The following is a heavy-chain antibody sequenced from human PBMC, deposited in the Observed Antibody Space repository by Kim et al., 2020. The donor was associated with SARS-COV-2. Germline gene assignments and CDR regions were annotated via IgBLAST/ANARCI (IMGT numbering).Heavy chain of an antibody. J-gene: IGHJ4*02. CDR1: GGSISSYY. D-gene: IGHD6-6*01. CDR2: IYYSGST. CDR3: ARSSIAAILLSY. Sequence: SETLSLTCTVSGGSISSYYWSWIRQPPGKGLEWIGYIYYSGSTNYNPSLKSRVTISVDTSKNQFSLKLSSVTAADTAVYYCARSSIAAILLSYWGQGTLVTVSS. V-gene: IGHV4-59*08.